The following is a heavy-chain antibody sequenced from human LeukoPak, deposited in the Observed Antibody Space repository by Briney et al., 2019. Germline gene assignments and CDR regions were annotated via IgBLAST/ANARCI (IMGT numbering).Heavy chain of an antibody. J-gene: IGHJ4*02. V-gene: IGHV1-18*01. CDR3: ARDTSSGYYEQ. Sequence: GASVKVSCKASGYTFTSYGTSWVRQAPGQGLEWMGWISAYNGNTNYAQKLQGRVTMTTDTSTSTAYMELRSLRSDDAAVYYCARDTSSGYYEQWGQGTLVTVSS. CDR1: GYTFTSYG. CDR2: ISAYNGNT. D-gene: IGHD3-22*01.